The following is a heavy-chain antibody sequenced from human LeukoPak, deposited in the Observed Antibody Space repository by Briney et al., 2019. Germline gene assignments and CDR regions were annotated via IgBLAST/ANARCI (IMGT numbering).Heavy chain of an antibody. J-gene: IGHJ3*02. CDR1: GGSISSGSYY. CDR3: AREGTYDAFDI. CDR2: IYYSGST. V-gene: IGHV4-61*01. Sequence: SETLSLTCTVSGGSISSGSYYWSWIRQPPGKGLEWIGYIYYSGSTNYNPSLKSRVTISVDTSKNQFSLKVSSVTAADTAVYYCAREGTYDAFDIWGQGTMVTVSS. D-gene: IGHD3-10*01.